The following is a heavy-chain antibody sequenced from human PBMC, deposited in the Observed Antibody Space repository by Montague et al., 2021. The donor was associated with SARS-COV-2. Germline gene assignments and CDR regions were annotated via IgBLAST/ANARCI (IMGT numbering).Heavy chain of an antibody. Sequence: SETLSLSCTVSGGSMSDHYWAWIRQPPGKGLEWLAYIYYSGGINSNASPKSRVTMSVDTSKNQFSLKLTSVTAADTAVYYCARAVSVRRAVNRFDPWGQGTLVTVSS. CDR3: ARAVSVRRAVNRFDP. D-gene: IGHD3-10*01. J-gene: IGHJ5*02. V-gene: IGHV4-59*11. CDR2: IYYSGGI. CDR1: GGSMSDHY.